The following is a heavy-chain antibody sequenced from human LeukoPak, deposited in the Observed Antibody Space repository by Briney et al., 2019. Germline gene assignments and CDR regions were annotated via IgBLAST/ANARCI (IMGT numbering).Heavy chain of an antibody. D-gene: IGHD3-10*01. Sequence: SVKVSCKASGGTFSSYAINWVRQAPGQGPGWVGGIIPLFGTANYAQKVQGRVTNTGDEFTRTAFIDLTSPRSEDTAVYFCAKRRRVILSAFDIWGQGTMVTVSS. CDR3: AKRRRVILSAFDI. J-gene: IGHJ3*02. CDR1: GGTFSSYA. CDR2: IIPLFGTA. V-gene: IGHV1-69*13.